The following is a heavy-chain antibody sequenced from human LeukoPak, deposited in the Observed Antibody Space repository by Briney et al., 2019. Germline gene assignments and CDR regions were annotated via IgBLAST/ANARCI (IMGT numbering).Heavy chain of an antibody. D-gene: IGHD6-19*01. CDR3: ASFSGADLYYYYYMDV. Sequence: PSETLSLTCAVYGGAFSGYCWSWIRQPPGKGLEWIGEINHSGSTNYNPSLKSRVTISVATSKNQFSLKLSSVTAAGTAVYYCASFSGADLYYYYYMDVWGKGTTVTVSS. CDR1: GGAFSGYC. V-gene: IGHV4-34*01. CDR2: INHSGST. J-gene: IGHJ6*03.